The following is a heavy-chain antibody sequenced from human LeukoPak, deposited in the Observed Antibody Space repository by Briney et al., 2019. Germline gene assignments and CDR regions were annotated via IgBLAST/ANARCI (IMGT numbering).Heavy chain of an antibody. D-gene: IGHD3-3*01. Sequence: GGSLRLSCAASGFTFSTYWMTWVRQVPGKGLEWVANIKQDGSQKYYVDSVKGRFTISRDNAKNSLYLQVNSLRAEDTAIYYCTRDFSSGDWSQGTLVTVSS. V-gene: IGHV3-7*01. CDR3: TRDFSSGD. J-gene: IGHJ4*02. CDR2: IKQDGSQK. CDR1: GFTFSTYW.